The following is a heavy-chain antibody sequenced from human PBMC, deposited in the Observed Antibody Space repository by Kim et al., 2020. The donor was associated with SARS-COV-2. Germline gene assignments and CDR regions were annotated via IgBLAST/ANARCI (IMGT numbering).Heavy chain of an antibody. J-gene: IGHJ3*02. CDR3: ARDNPHITIFGVVIGHFDI. V-gene: IGHV3-48*03. CDR2: ISSSGSTI. Sequence: GGSLRLSCAASGFTFSSYEMNWVRQAPGKGLEWVSYISSSGSTIYYADSVKGRFTISRDNAKNSLYLQMNNLRAEDTAVYYCARDNPHITIFGVVIGHFDIWGQGTMVTVSS. CDR1: GFTFSSYE. D-gene: IGHD3-3*01.